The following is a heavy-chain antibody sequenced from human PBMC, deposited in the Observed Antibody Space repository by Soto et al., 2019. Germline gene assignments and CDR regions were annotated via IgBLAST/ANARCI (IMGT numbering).Heavy chain of an antibody. J-gene: IGHJ6*04. D-gene: IGHD3-10*01. Sequence: SVKVSCKASGFAFTSSAVQWVRQARGQRLEWIGWIVVGSGNTNYAQKFQERVTITRDMSTSTAYMELSSLRSEDTAVYYCAADYYGSGSYGVFGYYYYGMDVWGKGTTVTVST. V-gene: IGHV1-58*01. CDR3: AADYYGSGSYGVFGYYYYGMDV. CDR1: GFAFTSSA. CDR2: IVVGSGNT.